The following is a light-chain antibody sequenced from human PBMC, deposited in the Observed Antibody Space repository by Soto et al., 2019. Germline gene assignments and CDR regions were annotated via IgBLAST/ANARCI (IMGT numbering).Light chain of an antibody. J-gene: IGLJ2*01. CDR2: EVT. CDR1: SSDVCGYNY. V-gene: IGLV2-8*01. Sequence: QSVLTQPPSASGSPGQSVTISCTGTSSDVCGYNYVSWYQQHPGKAPKLMIYEVTKRPSGVPDRFSGSKSGNTASLTVSGLQAEDEAVYYCSSYAGSNQAVVFGGGTKVTVL. CDR3: SSYAGSNQAVV.